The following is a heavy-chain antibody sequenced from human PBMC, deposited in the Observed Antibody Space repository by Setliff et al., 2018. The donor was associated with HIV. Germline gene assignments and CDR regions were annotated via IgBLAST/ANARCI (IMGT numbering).Heavy chain of an antibody. V-gene: IGHV1-3*01. D-gene: IGHD1-1*01. Sequence: ASVKVSCKASGYTFTSYTMHWVRQAPGQRLEWMGWINGGNGNTKYSQKFQGRVTITRDTSASTAYMELSSLRSEDTAVYYCVRDYWKVLGYWGQGTLVTVSS. J-gene: IGHJ4*02. CDR2: INGGNGNT. CDR1: GYTFTSYT. CDR3: VRDYWKVLGY.